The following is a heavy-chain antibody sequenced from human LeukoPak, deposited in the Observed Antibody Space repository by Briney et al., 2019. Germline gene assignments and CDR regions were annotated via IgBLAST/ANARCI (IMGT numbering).Heavy chain of an antibody. CDR3: ARDSGFGEFNDC. CDR1: GLTFSSYA. CDR2: IGGSGGST. D-gene: IGHD3-10*01. J-gene: IGHJ4*02. V-gene: IGHV3-23*01. Sequence: PGGSLRLSCAASGLTFSSYAMTWVRQAPGKGLEWVSAIGGSGGSTYYADSVKGRFTISRDNSKNTLYLQMNSLRAEDTAVYYCARDSGFGEFNDCWGQGTLVTVSS.